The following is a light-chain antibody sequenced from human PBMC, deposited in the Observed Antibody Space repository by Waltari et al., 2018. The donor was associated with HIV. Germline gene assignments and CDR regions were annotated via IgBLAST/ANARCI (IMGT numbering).Light chain of an antibody. CDR1: QSVSST. V-gene: IGKV3-15*01. Sequence: EIVMTQSPATLSVSPGERATLSCRASQSVSSTLAWYQKKPDQAPRLLIYGASTRATDTPARFSGSGSGTAFTFAISSLQPEVFAIYYCQQYNNLPRTFGQGTTLELK. CDR2: GAS. CDR3: QQYNNLPRT. J-gene: IGKJ2*01.